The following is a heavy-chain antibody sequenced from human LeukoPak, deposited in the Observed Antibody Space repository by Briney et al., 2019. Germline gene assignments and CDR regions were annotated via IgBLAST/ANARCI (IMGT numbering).Heavy chain of an antibody. Sequence: GGSLRLSCAASGFTFSSYWMNWVRQAPGKGLEWVANIKQDGSEEYYVDSVKGRFTLSRDNAKNSLYLQMNSLRAEDTAVYYCARRGYYYYYYMDVWGKGTTVTVSS. CDR2: IKQDGSEE. D-gene: IGHD3-10*01. CDR1: GFTFSSYW. J-gene: IGHJ6*03. V-gene: IGHV3-7*01. CDR3: ARRGYYYYYYMDV.